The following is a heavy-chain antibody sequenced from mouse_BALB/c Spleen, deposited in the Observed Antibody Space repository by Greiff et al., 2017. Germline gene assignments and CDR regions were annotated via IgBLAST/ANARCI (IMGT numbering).Heavy chain of an antibody. CDR3: AIYDHGGGFAY. CDR2: ISDGGSYT. D-gene: IGHD2-4*01. V-gene: IGHV5-4*02. J-gene: IGHJ3*01. CDR1: GFTFSDYY. Sequence: EVQGVESGGGLVKPGGSLKLSCAASGFTFSDYYMYWVRQTPEKRLEWVATISDGGSYTYYPDSVKGRFTISRDNAKNNLYLQMSSLKSEDTAMYYCAIYDHGGGFAYWGQGTLVTVSA.